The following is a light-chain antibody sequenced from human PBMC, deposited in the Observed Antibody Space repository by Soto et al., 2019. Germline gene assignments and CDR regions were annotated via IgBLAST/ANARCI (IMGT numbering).Light chain of an antibody. V-gene: IGKV3-20*01. CDR3: QQYGSSPLT. CDR2: GAS. Sequence: EILLRQSPGTLSLSPGERATLSCRASQIVSSSYLAWYQQKPGQAPRLLIYGASSRATGIPDRFSGSGSGTDFTLTISRLEPEDFAVYYCQQYGSSPLTFGQGTKVDIK. J-gene: IGKJ1*01. CDR1: QIVSSSY.